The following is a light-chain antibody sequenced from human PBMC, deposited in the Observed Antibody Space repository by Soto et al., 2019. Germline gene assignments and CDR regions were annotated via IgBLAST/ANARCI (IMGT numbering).Light chain of an antibody. CDR2: DNN. CDR3: EPWDSSLSAVV. J-gene: IGLJ2*01. Sequence: QSVLTQPPSMSAAPGQRVTISCSGSSSNIGNNYVSWYQQLPGTAPKLLIYDNNKRPSGIPDRFSGSKSGASATLGITGLQTGDEADYHCEPWDSSLSAVVFGGGTKLTVL. V-gene: IGLV1-51*01. CDR1: SSNIGNNY.